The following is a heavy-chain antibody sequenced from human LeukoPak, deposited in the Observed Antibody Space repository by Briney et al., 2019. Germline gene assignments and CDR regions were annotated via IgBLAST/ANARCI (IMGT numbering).Heavy chain of an antibody. CDR1: GGSISSGGYY. V-gene: IGHV4-31*03. CDR2: IYYSGST. J-gene: IGHJ4*02. D-gene: IGHD2-15*01. CDR3: ARDTMGGYFDC. Sequence: SETLSLTCTVSGGSISSGGYYWSWIRQHPGKGLEWIGYIYYSGSTYYNPSLKSRVTISVDTSKNQFSLKLSSVTAADTAVYYGARDTMGGYFDCWGQGTLVTVSS.